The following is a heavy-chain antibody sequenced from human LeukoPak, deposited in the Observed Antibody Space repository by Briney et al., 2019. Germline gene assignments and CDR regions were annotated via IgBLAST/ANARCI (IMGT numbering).Heavy chain of an antibody. V-gene: IGHV4-31*03. CDR2: IYYSGST. CDR3: ARVPRITMIVVG. Sequence: PSETLSLTCTVSGGSISSGGYYWSWIRQHPGKGLEWIGYIYYSGSTYYNPSLKSRVTILVDTSKNQFSLKLSSVTAADTAVYYCARVPRITMIVVGWGQGTLVTVSS. CDR1: GGSISSGGYY. J-gene: IGHJ4*02. D-gene: IGHD3-22*01.